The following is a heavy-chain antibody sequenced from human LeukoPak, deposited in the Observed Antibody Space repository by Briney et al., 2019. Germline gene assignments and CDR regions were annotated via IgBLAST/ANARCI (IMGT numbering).Heavy chain of an antibody. CDR1: GFTFSSYG. CDR2: ISYDGSNK. D-gene: IGHD4-17*01. J-gene: IGHJ4*02. CDR3: AKDLYRGSTVTTLGFDY. V-gene: IGHV3-30*18. Sequence: GGSLRLSCAASGFTFSSYGMHWVRQAPGKGLEWVAVISYDGSNKYYADSVKGRFTISRDNSKNTLYLQMNSLRAEDTAVYYRAKDLYRGSTVTTLGFDYWGQGTLVTVSS.